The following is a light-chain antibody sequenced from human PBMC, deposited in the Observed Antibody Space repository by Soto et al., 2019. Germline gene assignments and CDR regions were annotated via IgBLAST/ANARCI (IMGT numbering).Light chain of an antibody. Sequence: QSALTQPASVSGSPGQSIAISCTGTSSDVGRYNYVSWYQQHPGKAPKLMVYDVSQRPSGVSNRFSGSKSGNTASLTISGLQADDEADYYCSSYTTTTTVVFGGGTMLTVL. CDR3: SSYTTTTTVV. CDR2: DVS. J-gene: IGLJ2*01. CDR1: SSDVGRYNY. V-gene: IGLV2-14*03.